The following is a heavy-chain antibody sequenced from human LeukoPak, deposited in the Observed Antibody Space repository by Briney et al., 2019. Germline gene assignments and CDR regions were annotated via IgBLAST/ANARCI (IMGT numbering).Heavy chain of an antibody. D-gene: IGHD4-23*01. CDR2: IYHSGST. Sequence: PSQTLSLTCAVSGGSISSGGYSWSWIRQPPGKGLEWIEYIYHSGSTYYNPSLKSRVTISVDRSKNQFSLKLSSVTAADTAVYYCARGGYGGNPEYFQHWGQGTLVTVSS. V-gene: IGHV4-30-2*01. CDR3: ARGGYGGNPEYFQH. J-gene: IGHJ1*01. CDR1: GGSISSGGYS.